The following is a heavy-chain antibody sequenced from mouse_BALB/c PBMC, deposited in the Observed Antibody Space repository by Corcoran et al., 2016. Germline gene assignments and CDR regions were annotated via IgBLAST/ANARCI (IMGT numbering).Heavy chain of an antibody. V-gene: IGHV8-5*01. CDR1: GFSRSTSAMG. CDR2: IWWDDNK. J-gene: IGHJ4*01. CDR3: ARRKYGSGMDY. Sequence: QVTLKESGPGILQPSQTLSLTCSFSGFSRSTSAMGIGWIRQPSGEGLEWLADIWWDDNKFYNPSLKSWLTISKDTSSNQVFLQITRGDTADTATYYCARRKYGSGMDYWGQGTSVTVSS. D-gene: IGHD2-10*02.